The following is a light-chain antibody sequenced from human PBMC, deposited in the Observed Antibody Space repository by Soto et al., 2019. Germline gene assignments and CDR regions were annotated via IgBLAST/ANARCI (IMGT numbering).Light chain of an antibody. CDR3: QQYNSYSRT. V-gene: IGKV1-5*01. J-gene: IGKJ1*01. CDR2: DAS. Sequence: DIQMTQSPSTLSASVGDRVTITCRASQSISGWLAWYQQKPGKAPKLLIYDASSLQSGVPSRLSASGSGTEFTLTISSLQPDDFATYYCQQYNSYSRTFGQGTKVEIK. CDR1: QSISGW.